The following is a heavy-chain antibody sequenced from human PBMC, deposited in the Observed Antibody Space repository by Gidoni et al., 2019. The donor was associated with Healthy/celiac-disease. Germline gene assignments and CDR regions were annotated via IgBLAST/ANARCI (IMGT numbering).Heavy chain of an antibody. Sequence: EVQLLESGGGLVQPGGSLRLSCAASGFTVSRYAMSWVRQAPGTGLEWVSAISSSGVSTYYAASVKGRFTISRDNSKNTLYLQMNSLRAEDTAVYYCAKDLYSSSWYEGYYFDYWGQGTLVTVSS. J-gene: IGHJ4*02. D-gene: IGHD6-13*01. CDR3: AKDLYSSSWYEGYYFDY. V-gene: IGHV3-23*01. CDR2: ISSSGVST. CDR1: GFTVSRYA.